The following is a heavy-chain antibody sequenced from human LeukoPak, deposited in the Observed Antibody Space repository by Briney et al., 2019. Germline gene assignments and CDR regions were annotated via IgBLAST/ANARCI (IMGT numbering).Heavy chain of an antibody. Sequence: ASETLSLTCTVSGGSISSSSYYWGWIRQPPGKGLEWIGSIYYSGSTYYNPSLKSRVTISVDTSKNQFSLKLSSVTAADTAVYYCARHRLSWFGELAHYFDYWGQGTLVTVSS. V-gene: IGHV4-39*01. CDR3: ARHRLSWFGELAHYFDY. D-gene: IGHD3-10*01. CDR1: GGSISSSSYY. CDR2: IYYSGST. J-gene: IGHJ4*02.